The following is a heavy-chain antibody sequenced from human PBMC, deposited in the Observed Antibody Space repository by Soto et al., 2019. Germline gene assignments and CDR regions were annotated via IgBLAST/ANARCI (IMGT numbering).Heavy chain of an antibody. CDR1: GGSISSYY. Sequence: SETLSLTCTVSGGSISSYYWSWIRQPPGKGLEWIGYIYYSGSTNYNPSLKSRVTISVDTSKNQFSLKLSSVTAADTAVYYCARLTGGDYVIWFDPWGQGTLVTVSS. CDR2: IYYSGST. D-gene: IGHD4-17*01. J-gene: IGHJ5*02. CDR3: ARLTGGDYVIWFDP. V-gene: IGHV4-59*08.